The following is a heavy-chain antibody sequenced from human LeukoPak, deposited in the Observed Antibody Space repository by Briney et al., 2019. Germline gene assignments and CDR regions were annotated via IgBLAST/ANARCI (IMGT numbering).Heavy chain of an antibody. CDR2: ISGSGDNT. D-gene: IGHD3-9*01. CDR3: AREINPGLLRYFDWSPDY. V-gene: IGHV3-23*01. Sequence: GGSLRLSCAASGFTFSSYAMSWVRQPPGKGLEWVSGISGSGDNTYYADSVKGRFTISRDNSKKTLYLQMNSLRAEDTAVYYCAREINPGLLRYFDWSPDYWGQGTLVTVSS. J-gene: IGHJ4*02. CDR1: GFTFSSYA.